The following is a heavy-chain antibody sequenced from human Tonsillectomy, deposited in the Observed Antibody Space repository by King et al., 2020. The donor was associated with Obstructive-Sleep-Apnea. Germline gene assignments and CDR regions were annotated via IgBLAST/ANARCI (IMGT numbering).Heavy chain of an antibody. CDR1: GFTFSSYD. J-gene: IGHJ4*02. CDR2: IRYDGSDK. Sequence: VQLVESGGGVVQPGGSLRLSCAASGFTFSSYDIHWVRQTPGKGLEWVAFIRYDGSDKYYADSVQGRFTISRDNSKNTLYLQLNSLRAEDTAVYYCARNDMITFGGPMIDYWGQGTLVTVPS. CDR3: ARNDMITFGGPMIDY. D-gene: IGHD3-16*01. V-gene: IGHV3-30*02.